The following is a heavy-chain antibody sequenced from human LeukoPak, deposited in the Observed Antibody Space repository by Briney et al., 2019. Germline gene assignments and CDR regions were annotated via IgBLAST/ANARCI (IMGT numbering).Heavy chain of an antibody. J-gene: IGHJ4*02. CDR3: ARDLEERFDY. CDR2: IRGSDGYT. Sequence: GGSLRLSCAASGFTFRTYAMSWVRQAPGKGLEWVSGIRGSDGYTYYADSVKGRFTISRDNAKNTLYLQMNSLRAEDTAVYYCARDLEERFDYWGQGTLVTVSS. CDR1: GFTFRTYA. V-gene: IGHV3-23*01. D-gene: IGHD1-1*01.